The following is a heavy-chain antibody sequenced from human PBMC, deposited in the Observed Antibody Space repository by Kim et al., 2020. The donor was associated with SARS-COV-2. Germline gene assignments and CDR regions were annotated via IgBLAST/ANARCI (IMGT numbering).Heavy chain of an antibody. J-gene: IGHJ4*02. V-gene: IGHV3-30*18. CDR3: AKESSILTGYFVPYYFDY. D-gene: IGHD3-9*01. CDR1: GFTFSSYG. CDR2: ISYDGSNK. Sequence: GGSLRLSCAASGFTFSSYGMHWVRQAPGKGLEWVAVISYDGSNKYYADSVKGRFTISRDNSKNTLYLQMNSLRAEDTAVYYCAKESSILTGYFVPYYFDYWGQGTLVTVSS.